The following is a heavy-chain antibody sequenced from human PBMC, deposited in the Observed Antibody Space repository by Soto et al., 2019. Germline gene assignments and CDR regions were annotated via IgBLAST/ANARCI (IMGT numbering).Heavy chain of an antibody. CDR3: ARGPRGGYDWGVTYYYGMDV. CDR1: GYTFTSYD. CDR2: MNPNSGNT. V-gene: IGHV1-8*01. Sequence: ASVKVSCKASGYTFTSYDINWVRQATGQGLEWMGWMNPNSGNTGYAQKFQGRVTMTRNTSISTAYMELSSLRSEDTAVYYCARGPRGGYDWGVTYYYGMDVWGKGTTVNVS. J-gene: IGHJ6*04. D-gene: IGHD5-12*01.